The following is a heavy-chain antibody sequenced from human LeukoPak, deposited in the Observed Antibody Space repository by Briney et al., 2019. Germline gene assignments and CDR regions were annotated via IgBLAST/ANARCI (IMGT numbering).Heavy chain of an antibody. D-gene: IGHD2-15*01. CDR1: GYTFTGYY. CDR2: INPNSGGT. V-gene: IGHV1-2*02. Sequence: GASVKVSCKASGYTFTGYYMHWVRQAPGQGLEWMGWINPNSGGTNYAQKFQGRVTMTRDTSISTAYMELSRLRSDDTAVYYCARDHLNYCSGGSCYIDYWGQGTLVTVSS. J-gene: IGHJ4*02. CDR3: ARDHLNYCSGGSCYIDY.